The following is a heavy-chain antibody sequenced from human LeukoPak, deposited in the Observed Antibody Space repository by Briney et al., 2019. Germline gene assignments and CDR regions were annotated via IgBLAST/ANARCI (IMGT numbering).Heavy chain of an antibody. CDR1: GFTFSSYW. V-gene: IGHV3-7*01. J-gene: IGHJ6*03. CDR2: IKQDGSEK. CDR3: ARVRGSSWPLDYYYYMDV. D-gene: IGHD6-13*01. Sequence: GGSLRLSCAASGFTFSSYWMSWVRQAPGKGLEWVPNIKQDGSEKYYVDSVKGRFTISRDNAKNSLYLQMNSLRAEDTAVYYCARVRGSSWPLDYYYYMDVWGKGTTVTVSS.